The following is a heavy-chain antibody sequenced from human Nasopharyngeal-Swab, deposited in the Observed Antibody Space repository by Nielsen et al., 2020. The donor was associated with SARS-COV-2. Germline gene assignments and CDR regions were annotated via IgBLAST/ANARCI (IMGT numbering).Heavy chain of an antibody. CDR3: ARDGRFDYGMDV. Sequence: SETLSLTCTVSGGSISSGGYYWSWIRQHPGKGLEWIGYIYYSGSTYYNPSLKSQVTISVDTSKNQFSLKLSSVTAADTAVYYCARDGRFDYGMDVWGQGTTVTVSS. J-gene: IGHJ6*02. D-gene: IGHD3-16*01. CDR2: IYYSGST. CDR1: GGSISSGGYY. V-gene: IGHV4-31*01.